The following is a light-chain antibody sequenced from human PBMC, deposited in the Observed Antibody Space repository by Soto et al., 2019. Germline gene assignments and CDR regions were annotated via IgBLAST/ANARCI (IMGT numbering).Light chain of an antibody. CDR1: QSVSSN. CDR3: QQYNNLPLT. V-gene: IGKV3-15*01. J-gene: IGKJ4*02. Sequence: EIVMTQSPATLSVSPGERATVSCWASQSVSSNLAWYQQKPGQAPRLLIYDASTRATGIPARFSGSGSGTEFTLTISSLQSEYFAVYYCQQYNNLPLTFGGGTKMDVK. CDR2: DAS.